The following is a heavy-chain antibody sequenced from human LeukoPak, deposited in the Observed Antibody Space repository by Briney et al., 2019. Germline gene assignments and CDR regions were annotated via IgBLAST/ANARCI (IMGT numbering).Heavy chain of an antibody. D-gene: IGHD3-22*01. Sequence: GGSLRLSCAASGFTFSNYGMHWVRQAPGKGLEWVAFIRYDGSNEYYADSVKGRFTISRDKSKNTLYLQMNSLRTEDTAVYYCARGLYYYDSSGYPDWGQGTLVTVSS. CDR1: GFTFSNYG. CDR3: ARGLYYYDSSGYPD. CDR2: IRYDGSNE. V-gene: IGHV3-30*02. J-gene: IGHJ4*02.